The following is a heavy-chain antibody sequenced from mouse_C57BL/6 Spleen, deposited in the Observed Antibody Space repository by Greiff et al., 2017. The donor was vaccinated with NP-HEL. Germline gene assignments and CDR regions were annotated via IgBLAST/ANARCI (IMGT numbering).Heavy chain of an antibody. V-gene: IGHV5-6*01. CDR1: GFTFSSYG. CDR2: ISSDGSYT. Sequence: EVKLVESGGDLVKPGGSLKLSCAASGFTFSSYGMSWVRQTPDKRLEWVATISSDGSYTYYPDSVKGRFTISRDNAKNTLYLQMSSLKSEDTAMYYCARQNYSNSYFDYWGQGTTLTVSS. D-gene: IGHD2-5*01. J-gene: IGHJ2*01. CDR3: ARQNYSNSYFDY.